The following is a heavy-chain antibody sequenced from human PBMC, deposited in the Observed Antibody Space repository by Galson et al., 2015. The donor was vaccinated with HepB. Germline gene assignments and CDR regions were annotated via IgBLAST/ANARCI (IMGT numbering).Heavy chain of an antibody. CDR1: GGTFSSYT. D-gene: IGHD3-22*01. J-gene: IGHJ4*02. Sequence: SVKVSCKASGGTFSSYTISWVRQAPGQGLEWMGRIIPILGIANYAQKSQGRVTITADKSTSTAYMELSSLRSEDTAVYYCARVRYYDSSGYVYWGQGTLVTVSS. CDR2: IIPILGIA. CDR3: ARVRYYDSSGYVY. V-gene: IGHV1-69*02.